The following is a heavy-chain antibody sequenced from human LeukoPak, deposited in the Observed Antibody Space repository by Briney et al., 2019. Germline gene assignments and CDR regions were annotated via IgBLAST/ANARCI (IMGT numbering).Heavy chain of an antibody. D-gene: IGHD6-6*01. V-gene: IGHV3-30-3*01. CDR2: ISYDGSNK. Sequence: PGRSLRLSCAASGFTFSSYAMHWVRQAPGKGLEWVAVISYDGSNKYYADSVKGRFTISRDNSKNTLYLQMNSLRAEDTAVYYCASLASSVIAFDIWGQGTMVTVSS. CDR1: GFTFSSYA. CDR3: ASLASSVIAFDI. J-gene: IGHJ3*02.